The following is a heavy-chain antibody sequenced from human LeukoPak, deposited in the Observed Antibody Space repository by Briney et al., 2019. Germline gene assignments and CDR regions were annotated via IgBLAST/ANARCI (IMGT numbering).Heavy chain of an antibody. CDR2: ITTSSSYI. D-gene: IGHD6-13*01. CDR3: TRAPSSSWYNWFDP. Sequence: PGESLRLSCAASGFTFTTYSMNWIRQSPGKGLEWISSITTSSSYIYYPSLENRRFTISRTNAKNSLYLQINILTAETPAVYYSTRAPSSSWYNWFDPWGEGTLVTASS. CDR1: GFTFTTYS. V-gene: IGHV3-21*01. J-gene: IGHJ5*02.